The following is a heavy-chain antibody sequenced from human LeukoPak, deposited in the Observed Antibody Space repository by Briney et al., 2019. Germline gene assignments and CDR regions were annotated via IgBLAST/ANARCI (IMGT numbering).Heavy chain of an antibody. CDR3: ARHGDSLYWYFDP. CDR2: IYYSGST. V-gene: IGHV4-59*08. J-gene: IGHJ2*01. CDR1: GYSITSGYY. Sequence: SETLSLTCTVSGYSITSGYYWAWIRQPPGKGLEWIGYIYYSGSTNYNPSLKSRLTISVDTSKNQFSLKLTSVTAADTAVYFCARHGDSLYWYFDPWGRGTLVTVSS. D-gene: IGHD4-17*01.